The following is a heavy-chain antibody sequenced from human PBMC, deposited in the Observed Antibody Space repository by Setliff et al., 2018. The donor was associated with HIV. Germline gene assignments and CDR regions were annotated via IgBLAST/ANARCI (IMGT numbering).Heavy chain of an antibody. V-gene: IGHV4-59*01. D-gene: IGHD5-18*01. CDR3: ARDSGYSFGFNYFDY. J-gene: IGHJ4*02. Sequence: PSETLSLTCTVSGDSISSYYWSWIRQPPGKGLEWIRYIYYSGSTNYNPSLKSRVTISLDMSKNQFSLRLSSVTAADTAVYYCARDSGYSFGFNYFDYWGQGTLVTVSS. CDR2: IYYSGST. CDR1: GDSISSYY.